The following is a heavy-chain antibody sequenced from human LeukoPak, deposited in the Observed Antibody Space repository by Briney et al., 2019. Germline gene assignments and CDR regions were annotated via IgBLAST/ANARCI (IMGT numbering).Heavy chain of an antibody. V-gene: IGHV3-48*03. D-gene: IGHD4-17*01. Sequence: GGSLRLSCAASGFNFRSYEMNWVRQAPGEGLEWLSYISSSGTTTNYADSVKGRFTISRDNAKNSLYLQMNSLRADDTGVYYCAKVDLDYGDSWGQGTLVTVSS. J-gene: IGHJ4*02. CDR3: AKVDLDYGDS. CDR1: GFNFRSYE. CDR2: ISSSGTTT.